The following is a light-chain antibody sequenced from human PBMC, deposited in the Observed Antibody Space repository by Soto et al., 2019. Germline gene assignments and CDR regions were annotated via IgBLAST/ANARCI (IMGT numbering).Light chain of an antibody. CDR1: SSDVGGYNY. V-gene: IGLV2-14*01. CDR2: DVS. CDR3: SSYTSTSTLV. Sequence: QSALTQPASVSGSPGQSITISCTGTSSDVGGYNYVCWYQQHPGKAPKLMIYDVSNRPSGVSDRFSGSKSGNTASLTISGLQAEDEADYYCSSYTSTSTLVFGGGTKLTVL. J-gene: IGLJ2*01.